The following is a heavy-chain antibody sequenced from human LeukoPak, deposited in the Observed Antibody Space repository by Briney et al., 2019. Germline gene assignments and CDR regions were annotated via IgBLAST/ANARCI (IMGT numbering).Heavy chain of an antibody. D-gene: IGHD5-12*01. J-gene: IGHJ4*02. Sequence: SETLSLTCTVSGGSISNSSYYWGWIRQPPGKGLEWIGSIYYSGSTYYNPSLKSRVTISVDTSKNQFSLKLSSVTAADTAVYYCARRRATGYYLDYWGQGTLVTVSS. CDR2: IYYSGST. CDR1: GGSISNSSYY. V-gene: IGHV4-39*01. CDR3: ARRRATGYYLDY.